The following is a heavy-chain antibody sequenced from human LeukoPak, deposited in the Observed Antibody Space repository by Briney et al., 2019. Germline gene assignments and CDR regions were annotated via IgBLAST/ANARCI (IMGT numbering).Heavy chain of an antibody. V-gene: IGHV4-39*01. CDR3: ARLVGAATDPFDY. Sequence: PSETLSLTCTVSGASISGSRYYWGWLRQPPGKGLEWIGTIYYSGTTYYNPSLKSRVTISIDTSKNQFSLKLSSVTAADTAVYYCARLVGAATDPFDYWGQGTLVTVSS. CDR2: IYYSGTT. J-gene: IGHJ4*02. D-gene: IGHD1-26*01. CDR1: GASISGSRYY.